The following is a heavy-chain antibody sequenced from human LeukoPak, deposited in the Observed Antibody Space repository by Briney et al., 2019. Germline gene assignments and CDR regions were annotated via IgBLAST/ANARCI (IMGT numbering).Heavy chain of an antibody. D-gene: IGHD5-12*01. CDR2: ISGAGDRT. CDR3: AKGHSAYGAGFDF. V-gene: IGHV3-23*01. Sequence: GGSLRLSCAASGITFSTFAMTWVRQAPGRGLECVSDISGAGDRTYYAETVRGRFTVSRDNSKNTLYLQMNSLRAEDTAVYYCAKGHSAYGAGFDFWGQGTLVTVSS. J-gene: IGHJ4*02. CDR1: GITFSTFA.